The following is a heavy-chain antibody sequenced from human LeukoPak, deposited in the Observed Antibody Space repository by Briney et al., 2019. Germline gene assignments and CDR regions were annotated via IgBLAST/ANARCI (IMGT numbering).Heavy chain of an antibody. Sequence: SETLSLTCTVSGGSISSSSYYWGWIRQPPGKGLEWIGSIYYSGSTYYNPSLKSRVTISVDTSKNQFSLKLSSVTAADTAVYYCAKNYGHFDYWGQGTLVTVSS. CDR2: IYYSGST. J-gene: IGHJ4*02. D-gene: IGHD4-17*01. CDR3: AKNYGHFDY. V-gene: IGHV4-39*01. CDR1: GGSISSSSYY.